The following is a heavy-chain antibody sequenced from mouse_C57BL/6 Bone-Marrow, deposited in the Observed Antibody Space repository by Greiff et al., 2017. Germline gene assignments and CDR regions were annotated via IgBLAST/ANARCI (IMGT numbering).Heavy chain of an antibody. Sequence: QVHVKQPGAELVRPGTSVKLSCKASGYTFTSYWMHWVKQRPGQGLEWIGVIDPSDSYTNYNQKFKGKAPLTVDTSSSTAYMQLSSLTSEDSAVYYCARRGGFAYWGQGTLVTVSA. CDR3: ARRGGFAY. CDR1: GYTFTSYW. CDR2: IDPSDSYT. J-gene: IGHJ3*01. V-gene: IGHV1-59*01.